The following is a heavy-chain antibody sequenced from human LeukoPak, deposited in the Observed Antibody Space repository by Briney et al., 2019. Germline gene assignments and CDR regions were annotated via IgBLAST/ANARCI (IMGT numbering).Heavy chain of an antibody. CDR1: GFTFSSYS. V-gene: IGHV3-48*01. CDR3: ARGAGAYFDY. CDR2: INCSSSTK. Sequence: GGTLSLSCAASGFTFSSYSMNWVRQAPGKGLEWVSYINCSSSTKYYADSVTDRFTISRDNAQNSLYLQMKSLRAWDTAVYYCARGAGAYFDYWGQGTLVTVSS. J-gene: IGHJ4*02. D-gene: IGHD3-10*01.